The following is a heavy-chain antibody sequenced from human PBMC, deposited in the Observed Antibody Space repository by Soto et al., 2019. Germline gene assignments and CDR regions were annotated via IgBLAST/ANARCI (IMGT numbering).Heavy chain of an antibody. V-gene: IGHV4-59*01. CDR2: ISYFGNT. CDR1: GDSISPSS. J-gene: IGHJ4*02. CDR3: ARHGSTVDTEGAFDY. D-gene: IGHD5-18*01. Sequence: QVQLQESGPGLVKPSETLSLTCTVSGDSISPSSWSWVRQPPGKGLQWIGYISYFGNTNYNPSLKSRXXXXXXXXXXXXXXXXXXXXXXXTAMYFCARHGSTVDTEGAFDYWGQGTLVTVSP.